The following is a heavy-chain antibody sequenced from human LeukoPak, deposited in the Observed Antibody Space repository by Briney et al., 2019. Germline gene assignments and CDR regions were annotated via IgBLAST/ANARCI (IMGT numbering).Heavy chain of an antibody. J-gene: IGHJ6*03. CDR3: ARVGSSSRRNYYYYYMDV. V-gene: IGHV4-39*07. Sequence: SETLSLTCTVPNGSISSRSYYWGWIRQPPGKGLEWIGSIYHSGSTYYNPSLKSRVTISVDTSKNQFSLKLSSVTAADTAGYYCARVGSSSRRNYYYYYMDVWGKGTTVTVSS. CDR2: IYHSGST. CDR1: NGSISSRSYY. D-gene: IGHD6-13*01.